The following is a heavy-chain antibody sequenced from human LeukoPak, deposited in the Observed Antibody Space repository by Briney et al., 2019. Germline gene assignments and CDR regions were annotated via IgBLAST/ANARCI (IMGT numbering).Heavy chain of an antibody. V-gene: IGHV3-7*01. J-gene: IGHJ4*02. Sequence: GGSLRLSCAASGFTFSSYWMTWVRQAPGKGLEWVANIKQDASERYYVDSVRGRFTISRDNAKNSLYLQMNSLRAEDTAVYYCATPTAGTRHFDYWGQGTLVTVSS. CDR1: GFTFSSYW. CDR3: ATPTAGTRHFDY. D-gene: IGHD1-1*01. CDR2: IKQDASER.